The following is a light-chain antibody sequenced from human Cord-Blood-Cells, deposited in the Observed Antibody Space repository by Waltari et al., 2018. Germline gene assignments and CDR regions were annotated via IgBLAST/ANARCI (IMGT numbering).Light chain of an antibody. CDR3: QQYDNLPYT. CDR2: DAS. CDR1: QDISNY. V-gene: IGKV1-33*01. Sequence: DIQMTQSPXSLSASVGDXXXXTCQAIQDISNYLNWYQQKPGKAPKLLIYDASNLETGVPSRFSGSGSGTDFTFTISSLQPEDIATYYCQQYDNLPYTFGQGTKLEIK. J-gene: IGKJ2*01.